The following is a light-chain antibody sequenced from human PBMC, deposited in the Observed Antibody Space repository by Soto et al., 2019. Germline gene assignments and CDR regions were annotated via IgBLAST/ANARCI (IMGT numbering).Light chain of an antibody. CDR3: QQSYDNDLFT. CDR1: QNIGSY. J-gene: IGKJ3*01. CDR2: TTS. Sequence: DIQMTQSPTSLSASVGDRITITCRASQNIGSYLNWYRHKPGEAPELLIYTTSNLRSGVPPRFSCGGSGTEFTLTISDVRPGDFATYFCQQSYDNDLFTFGPGTKVDF. V-gene: IGKV1-39*01.